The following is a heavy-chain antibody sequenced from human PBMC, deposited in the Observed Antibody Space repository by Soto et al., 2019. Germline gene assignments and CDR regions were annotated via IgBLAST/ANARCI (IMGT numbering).Heavy chain of an antibody. CDR3: ARSLASYYDFWSGYYPYGIDV. CDR1: GFSLSTSGMC. Sequence: SGPTLVNPTQTLTLTCTVSGFSLSTSGMCVSWIRQPPGKALEWLARIDWDDDKYYSTSLKTRLTISKDTSKNQVVLTMTNMDPVDTATYCCARSLASYYDFWSGYYPYGIDVWGQGT. D-gene: IGHD3-3*01. J-gene: IGHJ6*02. V-gene: IGHV2-70*11. CDR2: IDWDDDK.